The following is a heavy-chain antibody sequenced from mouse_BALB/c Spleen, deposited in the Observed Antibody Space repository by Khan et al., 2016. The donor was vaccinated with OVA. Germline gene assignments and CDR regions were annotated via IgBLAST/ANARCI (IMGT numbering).Heavy chain of an antibody. J-gene: IGHJ2*01. CDR2: INPSTGYT. Sequence: VELVESGAELAKPGASVKLSCKASGYTFINYWILWVKQRPGQGLEWIGYINPSTGYTEYNQNFKDKATLTADKSSSTAYMQLSSLTSEDSAVYYWARRGLRWYFDYWGQGTTLTVSS. V-gene: IGHV1-7*01. D-gene: IGHD1-1*01. CDR3: ARRGLRWYFDY. CDR1: GYTFINYW.